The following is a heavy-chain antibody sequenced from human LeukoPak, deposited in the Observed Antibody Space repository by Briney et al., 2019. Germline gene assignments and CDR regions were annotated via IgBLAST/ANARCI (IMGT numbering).Heavy chain of an antibody. V-gene: IGHV3-30*03. J-gene: IGHJ6*03. CDR2: ISYDGSNK. Sequence: AGGSLRLSCAASGFTFSSYGMHWVRQAPGKGLEWVAVISYDGSNKYYADSVKGRFTISRDNSKNTLYLQMNSLRAEDTAVYYCASDCSSTSCYAGSLYYYMDVWGKGTTVTVSS. CDR3: ASDCSSTSCYAGSLYYYMDV. CDR1: GFTFSSYG. D-gene: IGHD2-2*01.